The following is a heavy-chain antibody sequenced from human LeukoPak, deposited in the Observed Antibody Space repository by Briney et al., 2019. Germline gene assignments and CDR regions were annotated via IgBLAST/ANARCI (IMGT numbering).Heavy chain of an antibody. V-gene: IGHV3-23*01. CDR3: AKAVAQYSSGWYDY. CDR1: GFSFSSYV. CDR2: ISGNGGST. J-gene: IGHJ4*02. Sequence: GGSLRLSCVASGFSFSSYVMNWVRQAPGTGLEWVSAISGNGGSTYYADSVKGRFTISRDNSKNTLSLQMNSLRAEDTAVYYCAKAVAQYSSGWYDYWGQGTLVTVSS. D-gene: IGHD6-19*01.